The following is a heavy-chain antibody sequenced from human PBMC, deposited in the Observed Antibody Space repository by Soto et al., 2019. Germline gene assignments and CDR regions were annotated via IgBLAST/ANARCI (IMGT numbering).Heavy chain of an antibody. CDR3: ARVGPYCGADCYYSQQ. Sequence: PSETRSRTCSFSGYSISNGYYWFWIRQPPGKGLEWIVTIYHSGSTYYNPSLKSRVTISVDASENHFSLKLSSVTAADTAVYYCARVGPYCGADCYYSQQWGKGNLVNVSS. V-gene: IGHV4-38-2*02. D-gene: IGHD2-21*02. J-gene: IGHJ4*02. CDR2: IYHSGST. CDR1: GYSISNGYY.